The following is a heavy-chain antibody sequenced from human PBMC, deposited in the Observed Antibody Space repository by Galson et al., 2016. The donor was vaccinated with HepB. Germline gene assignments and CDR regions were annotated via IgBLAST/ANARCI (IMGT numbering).Heavy chain of an antibody. CDR2: INPSGDRT. Sequence: SVKVSCKASGYTSTRYYMHWVRQAPGQGLEWMGLINPSGDRTTYAQKFQGRISITRETSTSTFYMELRSLRSEDTAVYYCTREVTLTTVPPIDWGQGTLVTVSS. D-gene: IGHD4-17*01. J-gene: IGHJ1*01. CDR3: TREVTLTTVPPID. V-gene: IGHV1-46*01. CDR1: GYTSTRYY.